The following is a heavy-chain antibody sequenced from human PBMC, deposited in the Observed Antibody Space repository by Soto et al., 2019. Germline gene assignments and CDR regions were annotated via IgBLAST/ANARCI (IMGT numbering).Heavy chain of an antibody. V-gene: IGHV3-53*01. J-gene: IGHJ4*02. CDR2: IHSGGNT. D-gene: IGHD6-13*01. CDR3: ARDPPGIAASGAGG. CDR1: GFTVSNNY. Sequence: EVQLVESGGGLIQPGGSLRLSCAASGFTVSNNYMRWVRQAPGKGLEWVSLIHSGGNTHYADSVKGRFTISRDDSKNTLYLQMNSLRVEDTAVYYCARDPPGIAASGAGGWGQGTLVTVSS.